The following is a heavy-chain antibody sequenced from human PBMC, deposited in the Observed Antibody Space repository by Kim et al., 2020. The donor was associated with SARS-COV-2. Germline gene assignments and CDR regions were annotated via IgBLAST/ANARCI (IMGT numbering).Heavy chain of an antibody. Sequence: SETLSLTCTVSGGSISSYYWSWIRQPPGKGLEWIGYIYYSGSTNYNPSLKSRVTISVDTSKNQFSLKLSSVTAADTAVYYCARPDHDYGDYGYNYWGQGTLVTVSS. CDR2: IYYSGST. D-gene: IGHD4-17*01. J-gene: IGHJ4*02. CDR1: GGSISSYY. V-gene: IGHV4-59*08. CDR3: ARPDHDYGDYGYNY.